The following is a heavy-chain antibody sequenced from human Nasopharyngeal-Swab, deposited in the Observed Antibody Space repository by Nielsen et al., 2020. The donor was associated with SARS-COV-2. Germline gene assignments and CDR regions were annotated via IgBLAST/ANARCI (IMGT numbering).Heavy chain of an antibody. V-gene: IGHV1-24*01. D-gene: IGHD4-17*01. CDR1: GYTLTELS. CDR2: FAPEDDET. J-gene: IGHJ4*02. Sequence: ASLQVSCKVSGYTLTELSMHWVRQAPGQGLEWMGGFAPEDDETIYAQKFQGRVTMTATKSTDNPYMELSSLRSEDTAVYYCATVYGDYYLSGLRYWGQGTLVTVSS. CDR3: ATVYGDYYLSGLRY.